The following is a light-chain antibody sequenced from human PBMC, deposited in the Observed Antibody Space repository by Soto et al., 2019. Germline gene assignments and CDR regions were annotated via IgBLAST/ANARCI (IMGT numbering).Light chain of an antibody. J-gene: IGLJ1*01. CDR2: EVT. V-gene: IGLV2-14*01. CDR3: SSFTSTTTLYV. Sequence: QSVLTQPASVSGSPGQSITISCTGTSSDIGGYNYVSWYQQHPGKVPKLIIFEVTTRPSGVSNRFSGSKSGNTASLTISGLQADHEADSYCSSFTSTTTLYVFGTGTKVTVL. CDR1: SSDIGGYNY.